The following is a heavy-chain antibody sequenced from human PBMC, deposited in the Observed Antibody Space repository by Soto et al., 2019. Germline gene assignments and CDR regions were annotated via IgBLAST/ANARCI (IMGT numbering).Heavy chain of an antibody. CDR3: ARSGYSSSWPPTYYYFYGMDV. CDR2: IWYDGSNK. J-gene: IGHJ6*02. Sequence: QVQLVESGGGVVQPGRSLRLSCAASGFTFSSFGMHWVRQAPGKGLEWVALIWYDGSNKLYGDSVKGRFTISRDSSKNKLYLQMNSLRAEDTAVYYCARSGYSSSWPPTYYYFYGMDVWGQGTTVTVSS. CDR1: GFTFSSFG. V-gene: IGHV3-33*01. D-gene: IGHD6-13*01.